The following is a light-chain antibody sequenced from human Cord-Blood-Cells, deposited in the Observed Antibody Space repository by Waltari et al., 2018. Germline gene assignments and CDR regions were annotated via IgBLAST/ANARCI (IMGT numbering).Light chain of an antibody. CDR3: CSFAGSSSYV. J-gene: IGLJ1*01. V-gene: IGLV2-23*02. Sequence: QSALTQPASVSASPAQPITISCTGTSRDVGRYNLVSWYQQHPGKAPKLIIYEVSKRASGVANRFSGSKSGNTASLTISGLQAEDEADYYCCSFAGSSSYVFGTGTKVTVL. CDR2: EVS. CDR1: SRDVGRYNL.